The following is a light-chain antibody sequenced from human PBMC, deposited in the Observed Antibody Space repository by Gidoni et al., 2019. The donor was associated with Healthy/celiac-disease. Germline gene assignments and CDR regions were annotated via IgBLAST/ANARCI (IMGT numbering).Light chain of an antibody. V-gene: IGLV2-14*01. J-gene: IGLJ2*01. Sequence: QSALTQPASVSGSPGQSITISCTGTSRYVAGYNYVCWYQQHPVKAPKLMIYEVSNRPSRGSNRFSGSKSGNTASLTISGLQAEDEADYYCSSYTSSSTLVVFGGGTKLTVL. CDR2: EVS. CDR3: SSYTSSSTLVV. CDR1: SRYVAGYNY.